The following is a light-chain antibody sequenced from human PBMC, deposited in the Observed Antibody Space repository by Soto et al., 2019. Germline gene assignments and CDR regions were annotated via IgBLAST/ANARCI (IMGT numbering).Light chain of an antibody. J-gene: IGLJ2*01. CDR1: SSDVGGYNY. Sequence: QSALTQPASVSGSPGQSITISCTGTSSDVGGYNYVSWYQQHPGKAPKLMIYDVSNRPSGVSNRFSGSKSGNTASLTISGLQAEDEADYYCSSHTSSSTKEFGGGTKLTVL. CDR2: DVS. CDR3: SSHTSSSTKE. V-gene: IGLV2-14*01.